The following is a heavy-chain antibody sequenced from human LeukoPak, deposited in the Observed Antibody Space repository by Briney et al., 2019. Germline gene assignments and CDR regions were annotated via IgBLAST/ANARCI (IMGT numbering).Heavy chain of an antibody. J-gene: IGHJ4*02. CDR1: GFTFSDYY. CDR3: ARASGGSGYWTRYFDY. CDR2: ISSSGSTI. D-gene: IGHD3-3*01. Sequence: PGGSLRLSCAASGFTFSDYYMSWIRQAPGKGLEWVSYISSSGSTIYYADSVKGRFTISRDNSKNTLYLQMNSLRAEDTAVYYCARASGGSGYWTRYFDYWGQGTLVTVSS. V-gene: IGHV3-11*04.